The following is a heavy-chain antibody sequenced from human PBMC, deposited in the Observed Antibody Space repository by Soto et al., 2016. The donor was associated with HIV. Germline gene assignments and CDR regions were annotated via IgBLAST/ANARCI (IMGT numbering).Heavy chain of an antibody. Sequence: DVQLVESGGGLVKPGGSLRLSCAASGFTFSNAWMSWVRQAPGKGLEWVGRIKSKSDGGTTDYAAPVKGRFTISRDDSKNTLYVQMNSLKTEDTAVYYCTTPYYYDSSGYLTVDYWGQGTPGHRLL. D-gene: IGHD3-22*01. CDR3: TTPYYYDSSGYLTVDY. CDR1: GFTFSNAW. V-gene: IGHV3-15*01. J-gene: IGHJ4*02. CDR2: IKSKSDGGTT.